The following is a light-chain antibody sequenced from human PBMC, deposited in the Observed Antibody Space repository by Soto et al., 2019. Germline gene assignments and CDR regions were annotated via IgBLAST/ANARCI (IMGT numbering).Light chain of an antibody. CDR1: QRMSGW. CDR3: QHYNSYSEA. J-gene: IGKJ1*01. CDR2: DAS. V-gene: IGKV1-5*01. Sequence: DIQMTQSPSTLSASVGDTVTITCRASQRMSGWLAWHQQKPGKAPKLLIYDASSLESGVPQRFSGSGSGTEFTLTISSLQPDDFATYYCQHYNSYSEAFGQGTKVDIK.